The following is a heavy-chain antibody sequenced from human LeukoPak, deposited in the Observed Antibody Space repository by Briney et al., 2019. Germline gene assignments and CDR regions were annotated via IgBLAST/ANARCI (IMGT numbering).Heavy chain of an antibody. Sequence: SETLSLTCTVSGGSISSHYWSWIRQPPGKGLEWIGYIYYSGSTNYNPSLESRVTISVDTSKNQFSLKLSSVTAADTAVYYCARCYGYWYYFDYWGQGTLVTVSS. V-gene: IGHV4-59*11. CDR1: GGSISSHY. J-gene: IGHJ4*02. CDR2: IYYSGST. D-gene: IGHD5-18*01. CDR3: ARCYGYWYYFDY.